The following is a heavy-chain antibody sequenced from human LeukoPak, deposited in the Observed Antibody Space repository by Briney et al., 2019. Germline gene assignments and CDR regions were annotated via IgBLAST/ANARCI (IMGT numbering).Heavy chain of an antibody. V-gene: IGHV3-74*01. CDR1: GFTFNIYG. D-gene: IGHD1-26*01. CDR2: INSDGSST. Sequence: PGGSLRLSCGASGFTFNIYGMHCPRQAPGKGLVHVSRINSDGSSTIYADSVKGRFTISRDNAKNTLYLQMNSLRAEDTAVYYCARGGIPPEDVGDAFDIWRQGTMDTVSS. CDR3: ARGGIPPEDVGDAFDI. J-gene: IGHJ3*02.